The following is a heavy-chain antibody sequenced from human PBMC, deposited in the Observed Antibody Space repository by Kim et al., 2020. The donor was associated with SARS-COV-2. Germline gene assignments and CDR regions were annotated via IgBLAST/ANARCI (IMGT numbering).Heavy chain of an antibody. CDR1: GYTFTGYY. Sequence: ASVKVSCKASGYTFTGYYMHWVRQAPGQGLEWMGRINPNSGGTNYAQKFQGRVTMTRDTSISTAYMELSRLRSDDTAVYYCARDRVPDCTNGVCYAHYYGMDVWGQGTTVTVSS. V-gene: IGHV1-2*06. CDR2: INPNSGGT. D-gene: IGHD2-8*01. CDR3: ARDRVPDCTNGVCYAHYYGMDV. J-gene: IGHJ6*02.